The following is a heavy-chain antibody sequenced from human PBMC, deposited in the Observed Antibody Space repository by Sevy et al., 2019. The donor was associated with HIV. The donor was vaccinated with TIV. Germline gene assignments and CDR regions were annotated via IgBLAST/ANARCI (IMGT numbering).Heavy chain of an antibody. CDR3: ARDRHYGDYVGALDI. Sequence: SETLSLTCSVSGASISSYYWSWIRQPPGKGLEWIGYIYYSGSTNYNPSLKSRVTISVDTSKNQFSLKLSSVTAADTAVYYCARDRHYGDYVGALDIRGQGTMVTVSS. CDR1: GASISSYY. D-gene: IGHD4-17*01. CDR2: IYYSGST. J-gene: IGHJ3*02. V-gene: IGHV4-59*01.